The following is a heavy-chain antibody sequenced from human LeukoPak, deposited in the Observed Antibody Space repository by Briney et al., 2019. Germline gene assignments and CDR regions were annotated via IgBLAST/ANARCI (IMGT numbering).Heavy chain of an antibody. J-gene: IGHJ4*02. CDR1: GFTFSSYG. CDR2: IRYDGSNK. CDR3: ARGGSGSSWYYRN. D-gene: IGHD6-13*01. V-gene: IGHV3-30*02. Sequence: PGGSLRLSCAASGFTFSSYGMHWVRQAPGKGLEWVAFIRYDGSNKYYANSVEGRFTISRDNAKNSLYLQINSLRVEDTAVYYCARGGSGSSWYYRNWGQGTLVTVSS.